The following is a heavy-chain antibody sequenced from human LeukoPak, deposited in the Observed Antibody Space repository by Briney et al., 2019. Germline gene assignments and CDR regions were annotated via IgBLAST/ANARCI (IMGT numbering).Heavy chain of an antibody. CDR2: IHYSGRT. Sequence: SETLSLTCTVSGGSISGFYWTWIRQSPGKGLEWIGHIHYSGRTGYNPSLKSRVTIPVDTPKNQFSLKLNSVTAADTAVYYCARDLSGSPHYWGQGTLVTVSS. V-gene: IGHV4-59*01. CDR3: ARDLSGSPHY. D-gene: IGHD1-26*01. J-gene: IGHJ4*02. CDR1: GGSISGFY.